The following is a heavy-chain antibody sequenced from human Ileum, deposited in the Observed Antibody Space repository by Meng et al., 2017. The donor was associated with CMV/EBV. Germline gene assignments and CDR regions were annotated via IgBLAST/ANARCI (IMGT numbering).Heavy chain of an antibody. CDR1: GFTFSTYW. Sequence: GESLKISCAASGFTFSTYWIHWVRQAPGTGLVWVSVIKGDGSTTNYADSVKGRFTVSRDNTKNMVYLQMNSLRVEDTAVYYCTRVDYSGNLPFDKWGQGTLVTVSS. CDR3: TRVDYSGNLPFDK. CDR2: IKGDGSTT. J-gene: IGHJ4*02. V-gene: IGHV3-74*01. D-gene: IGHD4-23*01.